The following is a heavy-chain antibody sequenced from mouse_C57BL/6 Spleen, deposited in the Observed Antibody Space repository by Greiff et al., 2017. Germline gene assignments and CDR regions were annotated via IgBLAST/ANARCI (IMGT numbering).Heavy chain of an antibody. Sequence: VQLQQPGAELVRPGSSVKLSCKASGYTFTSYWMDWVKQRPGQGLEWIGNIYPSDSDTHSNQKFKDKATLTVDKSSSTAYLQLSSLTSEDSAVYYCAGSLGHYYGSCYGYFDVWCTGTTVTVSS. CDR2: IYPSDSDT. J-gene: IGHJ1*03. V-gene: IGHV1-61*01. CDR1: GYTFTSYW. D-gene: IGHD1-1*01. CDR3: AGSLGHYYGSCYGYFDV.